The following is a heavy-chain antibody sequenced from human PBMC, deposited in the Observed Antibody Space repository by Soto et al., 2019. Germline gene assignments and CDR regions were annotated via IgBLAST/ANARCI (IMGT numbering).Heavy chain of an antibody. CDR1: RGILNYNT. CDR3: ATNYGSGSTHFDS. D-gene: IGHD3-10*01. V-gene: IGHV1-69*02. CDR2: VIPMVEMS. J-gene: IGHJ4*02. Sequence: QVQLVQSGAEVKKSGSSVKVSCTASRGILNYNTLSWVRQAPGQGLEWLGRVIPMVEMSSYAQKFQCRVTITADKSTSTVYIVLTNLRSEDTAVYFCATNYGSGSTHFDSGGQGTLVTVS.